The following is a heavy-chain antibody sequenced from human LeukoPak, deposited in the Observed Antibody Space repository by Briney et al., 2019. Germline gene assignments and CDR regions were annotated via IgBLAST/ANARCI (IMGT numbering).Heavy chain of an antibody. D-gene: IGHD3-9*01. CDR2: INHSGST. CDR1: GGSFSGYY. J-gene: IGHJ4*02. CDR3: ARGVPYYDILTGSQIMGFDY. Sequence: SETLSLTCAVYGGSFSGYYWSWIRQPPGKGLEWIGEINHSGSTNYNPSLKSRVTISVDTSKNQFSLKLSSVTAADTAVYYCARGVPYYDILTGSQIMGFDYWGQGTLVTVSS. V-gene: IGHV4-34*01.